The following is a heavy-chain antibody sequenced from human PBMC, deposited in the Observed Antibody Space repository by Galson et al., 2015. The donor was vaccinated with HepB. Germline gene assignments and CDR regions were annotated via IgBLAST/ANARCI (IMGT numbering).Heavy chain of an antibody. J-gene: IGHJ4*02. CDR1: GFTFSSYG. CDR2: ISYDGSNK. CDR3: AKPGMATTYYFDY. D-gene: IGHD5-24*01. V-gene: IGHV3-30*18. Sequence: SLRLSCAASGFTFSSYGMHWVRQAPGKGLEWVAVISYDGSNKYYADSVKGRFTISRDNSKNTLYLQMNSLRAEDTAVYYCAKPGMATTYYFDYWGQGTLVTVSS.